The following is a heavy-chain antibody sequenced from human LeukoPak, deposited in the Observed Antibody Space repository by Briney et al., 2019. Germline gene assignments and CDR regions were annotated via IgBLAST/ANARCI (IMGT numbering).Heavy chain of an antibody. CDR1: GFNFDDYG. CDR2: ISVSGNT. Sequence: GGSLRLSCAASGFNFDDYGMSWVRQAPGKGLEWVSAISVSGNTYHADSVKGRFTISRDSSKNTLYLQMNRLRAEDAAVYYCAKAPVTTCSGAYCYPFDYWGQGTLVTVSS. J-gene: IGHJ4*02. CDR3: AKAPVTTCSGAYCYPFDY. D-gene: IGHD2-21*01. V-gene: IGHV3-23*01.